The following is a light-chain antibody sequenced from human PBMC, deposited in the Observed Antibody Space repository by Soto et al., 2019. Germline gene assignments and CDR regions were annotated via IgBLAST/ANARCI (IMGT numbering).Light chain of an antibody. CDR1: ISNIGTNY. CDR3: AAWDDTVRNNV. V-gene: IGLV1-47*01. Sequence: QSVLTQPPSVSGTPGQRVTISCSGGISNIGTNYVHWFQQLPGTAPKVLSNRDNQRPSGVPDRFSGSTSGTSASLAISGLRSEDEAEYYCAAWDDTVRNNVFGTGTKVTVL. CDR2: RDN. J-gene: IGLJ1*01.